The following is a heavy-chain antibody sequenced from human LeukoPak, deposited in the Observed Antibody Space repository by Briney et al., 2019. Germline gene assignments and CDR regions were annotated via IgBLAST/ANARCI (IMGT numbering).Heavy chain of an antibody. CDR3: ARRQQTDGDNGLHNWFDP. D-gene: IGHD5-24*01. V-gene: IGHV4-59*08. J-gene: IGHJ5*02. CDR1: DGSSISSS. Sequence: PSETLSLTCTVSDGSSISSSWNWIRQPPGKGLEWIGYIYYSGSTKYNPSLESRVTISVDTSKNQISLNLRSVTAADTAIYYCARRQQTDGDNGLHNWFDPWGQGTLVTVSS. CDR2: IYYSGST.